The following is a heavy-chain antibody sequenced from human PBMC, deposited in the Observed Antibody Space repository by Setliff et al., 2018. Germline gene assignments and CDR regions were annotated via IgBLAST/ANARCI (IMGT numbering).Heavy chain of an antibody. J-gene: IGHJ5*01. Sequence: SETLSLTCTVSGGSISSGNYYWIWIRQPAGKALEWLGHIFARGSMNYNPSLRSRITISQDRSENQFSLTLSSVTAADTAVYYCAGRDYSGGDSWGHGTLVTVSS. CDR1: GGSISSGNYY. D-gene: IGHD4-4*01. CDR2: IFARGSM. CDR3: AGRDYSGGDS. V-gene: IGHV4-61*09.